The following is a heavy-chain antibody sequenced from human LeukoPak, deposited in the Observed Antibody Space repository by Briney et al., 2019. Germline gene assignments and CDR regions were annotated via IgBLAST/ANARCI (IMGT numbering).Heavy chain of an antibody. CDR2: IRYDGSNK. J-gene: IGHJ4*02. V-gene: IGHV3-30*02. CDR3: AKGVYYYGSGSYPSGY. D-gene: IGHD3-10*01. Sequence: GGSLRLSCAASGFTFSSYGMHWVRQAPGKGLEWVAFIRYDGSNKYYADSVKGRFTISRDNSKNTLYLQMNSLRAEDTAVYYCAKGVYYYGSGSYPSGYWGQGTLVTVSS. CDR1: GFTFSSYG.